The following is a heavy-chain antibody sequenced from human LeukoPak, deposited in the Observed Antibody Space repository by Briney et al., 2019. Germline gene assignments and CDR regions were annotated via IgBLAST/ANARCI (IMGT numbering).Heavy chain of an antibody. CDR1: GGSISSGDYY. J-gene: IGHJ4*02. CDR2: IYYSGST. Sequence: SETLSLTCTVSGGSISSGDYYWSWIRQPPGKGLEWIGYIYYSGSTYYNPSLKSRVTISVDTSKNQFSLKLSSVTAADTAVYYCARHVSQGFGSGYYHWWAFDYWGQGTLVTVSS. CDR3: ARHVSQGFGSGYYHWWAFDY. D-gene: IGHD3-22*01. V-gene: IGHV4-30-4*08.